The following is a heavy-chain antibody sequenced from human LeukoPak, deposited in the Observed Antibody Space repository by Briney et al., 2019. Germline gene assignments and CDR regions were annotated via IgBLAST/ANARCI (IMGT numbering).Heavy chain of an antibody. CDR3: ARHSSYAQEFDP. D-gene: IGHD2-2*01. J-gene: IGHJ5*02. CDR2: INHSGST. Sequence: SETLSLTCAVYGGSFSGYYWSWIRQPPGKGLEWIGEINHSGSTNYNPSLKSRVTISVDTSKNQFSLKLSSVTAADTAVYYCARHSSYAQEFDPWGQGTLVTVSS. V-gene: IGHV4-34*01. CDR1: GGSFSGYY.